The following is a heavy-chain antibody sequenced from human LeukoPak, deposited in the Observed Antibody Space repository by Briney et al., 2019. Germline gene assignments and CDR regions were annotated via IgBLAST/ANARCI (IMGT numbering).Heavy chain of an antibody. D-gene: IGHD6-19*01. CDR2: IYNSGST. V-gene: IGHV4-59*01. CDR1: GGSISTYY. CDR3: ARFKRAGGWSYFDY. Sequence: SETLSLTCTVSGGSISTYYWSWIRQPPGKGLEWIGHIYNSGSTNYSPSLKSRVTISVDTSKNQFSLKLSSVTAADTAVYYCARFKRAGGWSYFDYWGQGTLVTVSS. J-gene: IGHJ4*02.